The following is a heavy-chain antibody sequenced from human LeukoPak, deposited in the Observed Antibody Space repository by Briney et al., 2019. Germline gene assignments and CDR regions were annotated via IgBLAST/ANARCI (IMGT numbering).Heavy chain of an antibody. Sequence: ASEKVSCKASGYSFTSQAINWVRQAPGQGLQWMGWVNTTTGNPTYAQGFTGRFVFSFDTSVSTAYLQISSLKAEDTAVYYCVGAETSVGYFDYWGQGTLVTVSS. CDR2: VNTTTGNP. J-gene: IGHJ4*02. D-gene: IGHD4-23*01. CDR1: GYSFTSQA. V-gene: IGHV7-4-1*02. CDR3: VGAETSVGYFDY.